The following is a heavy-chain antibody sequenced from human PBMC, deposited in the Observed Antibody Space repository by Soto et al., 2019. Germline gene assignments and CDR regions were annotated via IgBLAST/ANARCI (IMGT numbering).Heavy chain of an antibody. D-gene: IGHD1-1*01. Sequence: QVQLVQSGAEVKKPGASVKVSCKASGYTFTSYDINWVRQSTGQWLEGMGWMNPNRGNTGYAQKFQGIVTMTRNTSISTAYRELSSLRSEETAVYYCARGSRLLDRLGHYYGMDVWGQGTTVTGSS. J-gene: IGHJ6*02. CDR3: ARGSRLLDRLGHYYGMDV. CDR2: MNPNRGNT. CDR1: GYTFTSYD. V-gene: IGHV1-8*01.